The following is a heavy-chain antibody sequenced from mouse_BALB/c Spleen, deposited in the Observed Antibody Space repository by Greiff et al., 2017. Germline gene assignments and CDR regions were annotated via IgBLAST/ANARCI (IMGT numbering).Heavy chain of an antibody. CDR3: ARWDGYGDYYAMDY. J-gene: IGHJ4*01. D-gene: IGHD2-2*01. CDR2: IDPANGNT. CDR1: GFNIKDTY. Sequence: VQLQQSGAELAKPGASVKLSCTASGFNIKDTYMHWVKQRPEQGLEWIGRIDPANGNTKYDPKFQGKATITADTSSNTAYLQLSSLTSEDTAVYYCARWDGYGDYYAMDYWGQGTSVTVSS. V-gene: IGHV14-3*02.